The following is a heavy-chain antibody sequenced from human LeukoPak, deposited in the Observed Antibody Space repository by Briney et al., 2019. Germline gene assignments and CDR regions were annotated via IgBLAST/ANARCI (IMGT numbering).Heavy chain of an antibody. CDR1: GYTFTGYY. J-gene: IGHJ6*04. D-gene: IGHD2-15*01. CDR2: INPNSGGT. Sequence: ASVKVSCKASGYTFTGYYMHWVRQAPGQGLEWMGWINPNSGGTNYAQKFQGWVTMTRDTSISTAYMELGRLRSDDTAVYYCARAQVVVVAASVYYYYGMDVWGKGTTVTVSS. V-gene: IGHV1-2*04. CDR3: ARAQVVVVAASVYYYYGMDV.